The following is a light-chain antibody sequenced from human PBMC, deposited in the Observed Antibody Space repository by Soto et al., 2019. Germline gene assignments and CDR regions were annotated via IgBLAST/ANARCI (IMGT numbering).Light chain of an antibody. Sequence: IQMTQSPSSLSASVGDRFTITCRASQSISSYLNWYQQKPGKAPKLLIYAASSLQSGVPSRFSGSGSGTDFTLTISSLQPEDFATYYCLQDYNYPLTFGGGTKVDIK. CDR3: LQDYNYPLT. J-gene: IGKJ4*01. V-gene: IGKV1-6*01. CDR2: AAS. CDR1: QSISSY.